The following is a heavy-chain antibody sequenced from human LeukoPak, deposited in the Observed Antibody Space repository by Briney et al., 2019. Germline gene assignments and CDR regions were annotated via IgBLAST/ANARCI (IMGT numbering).Heavy chain of an antibody. V-gene: IGHV3-30*04. CDR1: GFTFSSYA. Sequence: GGSLRLSCAASGFTFSSYAMHWVRQAPGKGLEWVAVMSYDGSNKYYADSVKGRFTISRDNSKNTLYLQMNSLRAEDTAVYYCARDYIAVAGFDYWGQGTLVTVSS. CDR3: ARDYIAVAGFDY. CDR2: MSYDGSNK. J-gene: IGHJ4*02. D-gene: IGHD6-19*01.